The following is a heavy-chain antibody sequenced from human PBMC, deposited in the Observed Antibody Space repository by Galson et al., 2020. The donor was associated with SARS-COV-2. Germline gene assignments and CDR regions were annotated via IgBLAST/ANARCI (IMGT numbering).Heavy chain of an antibody. J-gene: IGHJ2*01. CDR2: IQQYGGED. V-gene: IGHV3-7*01. CDR1: GFTFTKYW. Sequence: TGGSLTLSCAASGFTFTKYWMDWVRQAPGKDLEWVADIQQYGGEDRYVESVKGRFTISRDNAENSLYLQMTSLRAEDTAVYYCARDLWGRHYGSNTGYYEDGFDLWGRGTLVVVSS. D-gene: IGHD3-9*01. CDR3: ARDLWGRHYGSNTGYYEDGFDL.